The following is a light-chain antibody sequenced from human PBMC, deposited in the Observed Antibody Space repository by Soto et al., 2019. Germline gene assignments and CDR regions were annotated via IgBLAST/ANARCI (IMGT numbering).Light chain of an antibody. CDR1: QRVGNNY. V-gene: IGKV3-20*01. J-gene: IGKJ1*01. CDR2: GAS. CDR3: QQYDNSPWT. Sequence: LTQSPGARSTLPCRASQRVGNNYLAWYQQKPGQAPRLLIYGASSRATGIPDRFSGSGSGTDFTLTISRLEPEDFAVYYCQQYDNSPWTFGQGTKVDIK.